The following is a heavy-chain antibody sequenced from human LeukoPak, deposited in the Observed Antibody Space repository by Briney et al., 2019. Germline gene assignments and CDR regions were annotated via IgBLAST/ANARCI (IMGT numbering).Heavy chain of an antibody. D-gene: IGHD1-26*01. CDR1: GGSISSYY. Sequence: PSETLSLTCTVSGGSISSYYWSWIRQPPGKGLEWIGYIYYSANTNYSPFLKSRVTMSLDTSENRFSLRLSSVTAADTAVYYCARSQSQSGNYRYYFHYWGQGTLVTVSS. CDR3: ARSQSQSGNYRYYFHY. J-gene: IGHJ4*02. V-gene: IGHV4-59*01. CDR2: IYYSANT.